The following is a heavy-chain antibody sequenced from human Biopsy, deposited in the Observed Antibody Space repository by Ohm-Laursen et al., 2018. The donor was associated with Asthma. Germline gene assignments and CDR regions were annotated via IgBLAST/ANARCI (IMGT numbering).Heavy chain of an antibody. V-gene: IGHV3-30-3*01. Sequence: SLRLSCAASGFVFSQCDIHWVRQAPGKGLEWVALISSNGYNKYYADSVKGRFTISRDNSKNTLSLQMNSLRLDDTAVYYCARDLADRIMVGDHDFYAMDVWGQGTTVTFSS. J-gene: IGHJ6*02. CDR3: ARDLADRIMVGDHDFYAMDV. CDR2: ISSNGYNK. D-gene: IGHD3-10*01. CDR1: GFVFSQCD.